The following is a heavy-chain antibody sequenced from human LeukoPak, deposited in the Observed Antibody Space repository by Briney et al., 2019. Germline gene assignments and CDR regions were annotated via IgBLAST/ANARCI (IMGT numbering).Heavy chain of an antibody. Sequence: ASVKVSCKASGYTFTSYYMLWVRQAPGQGLEWMGIINPSGGSTSYAQKFQGRVTMTRDTSTSTVYMELSSLRSEDTAVYYCASSSTYYYYGMDVWGQGTTVTVSS. D-gene: IGHD6-13*01. CDR1: GYTFTSYY. CDR2: INPSGGST. J-gene: IGHJ6*02. V-gene: IGHV1-46*03. CDR3: ASSSTYYYYGMDV.